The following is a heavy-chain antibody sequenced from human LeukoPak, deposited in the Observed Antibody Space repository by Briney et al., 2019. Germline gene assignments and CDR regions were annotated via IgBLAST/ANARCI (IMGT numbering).Heavy chain of an antibody. CDR2: IYYSGST. Sequence: SETLSLTCTVSGGSISSYYWSWIRQPPGKVLEWIGYIYYSGSTNYNPSLKSRVTISVDTSKNQFSLKLSSVTAADTAVYYCARLSPEGYYFDYWGQGTLVTVSS. V-gene: IGHV4-59*08. J-gene: IGHJ4*02. CDR3: ARLSPEGYYFDY. CDR1: GGSISSYY.